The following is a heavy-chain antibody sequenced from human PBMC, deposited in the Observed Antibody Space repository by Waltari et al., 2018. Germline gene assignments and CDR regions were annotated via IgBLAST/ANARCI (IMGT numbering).Heavy chain of an antibody. V-gene: IGHV4-4*02. CDR3: ARDRGRGIYLDT. Sequence: QLQLHESGPGLVKPSGTQSLTCHVAGASMSSTDCWSWVRQSPEKGLEWLGQVHFSGRTNYSPSFASRVRISLDTSNYQFSLKVTSATAADTAMYYCARDRGRGIYLDTWGPGILVTVSP. D-gene: IGHD2-15*01. J-gene: IGHJ5*02. CDR2: VHFSGRT. CDR1: GASMSSTDC.